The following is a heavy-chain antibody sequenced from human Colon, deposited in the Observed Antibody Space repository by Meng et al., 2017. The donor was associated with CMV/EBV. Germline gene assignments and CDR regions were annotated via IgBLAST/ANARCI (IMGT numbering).Heavy chain of an antibody. Sequence: GLLNPSGTRSLPCAVYGGSFSGSYWSSLRQPHGKGLEWIGEINHSGSTNYNPSLKSRVTISVDTSKNQFSLKLSSVTAADTAVYYCASILFAAAAGGWGGYWGQGTLVTVSS. CDR3: ASILFAAAAGGWGGY. D-gene: IGHD6-13*01. CDR1: GGSFSGSY. CDR2: INHSGST. V-gene: IGHV4-34*01. J-gene: IGHJ4*02.